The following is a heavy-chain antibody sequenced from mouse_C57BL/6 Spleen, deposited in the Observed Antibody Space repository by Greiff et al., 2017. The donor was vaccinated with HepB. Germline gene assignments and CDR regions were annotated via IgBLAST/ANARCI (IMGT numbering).Heavy chain of an antibody. CDR3: ASQLRSYYAMDY. V-gene: IGHV1-7*01. J-gene: IGHJ4*01. CDR1: GYTFTSYW. Sequence: QVHVKQSGAELAKPGASVKLSCKASGYTFTSYWMHWVKQRPGQGLEWIGYINPSSGYTKYNQKFKDKATLTADKSSSTAYMQLSSLTYEDSAVYYCASQLRSYYAMDYWGQGTSVTVSS. D-gene: IGHD3-2*02. CDR2: INPSSGYT.